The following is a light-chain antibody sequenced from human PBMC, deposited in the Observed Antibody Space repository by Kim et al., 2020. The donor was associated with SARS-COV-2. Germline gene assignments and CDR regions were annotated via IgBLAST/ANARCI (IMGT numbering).Light chain of an antibody. V-gene: IGLV2-11*01. CDR3: CSYAVTVVM. CDR1: SSDVGGYNF. Sequence: QSALTQPHSVSGSPGQSVTISCTGTSSDVGGYNFVSWYQQHPGKAPKLMIYAVTERPSGVPARFSGSKSGNTASLTISGLLAEDEADYYCCSYAVTVVMFGGWTKLTVL. CDR2: AVT. J-gene: IGLJ3*02.